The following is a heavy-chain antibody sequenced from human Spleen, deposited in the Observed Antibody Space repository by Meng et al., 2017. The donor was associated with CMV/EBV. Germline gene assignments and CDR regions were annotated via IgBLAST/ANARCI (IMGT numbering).Heavy chain of an antibody. J-gene: IGHJ6*02. CDR1: GFTFDDYG. CDR2: IDWNGGST. V-gene: IGHV3-20*04. D-gene: IGHD3-16*01. Sequence: GGSLRLSCAASGFTFDDYGMRWVRQAPGKGLEWFAGIDWNGGSTGYADSVKGRFTISRDNAKNSLYLQMNSLRAEDTALYYCSRVFGYYYGLDVCGQGTTVTVSS. CDR3: SRVFGYYYGLDV.